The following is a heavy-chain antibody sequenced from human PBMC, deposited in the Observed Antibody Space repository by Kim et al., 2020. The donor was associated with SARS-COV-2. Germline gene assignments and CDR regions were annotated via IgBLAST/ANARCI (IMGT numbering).Heavy chain of an antibody. CDR1: GGSVRTIDYL. J-gene: IGHJ5*02. D-gene: IGHD6-13*01. CDR2: INSLGST. Sequence: SETLSLTCTVSGGSVRTIDYLWGWIRRPPGKGLEWLGNINSLGSTYYSPSLKSRLSISVDTSQRQLSLKLTYLTDADTAVNYCARRKAAGTVHYFDPWG. V-gene: IGHV4-39*01. CDR3: ARRKAAGTVHYFDP.